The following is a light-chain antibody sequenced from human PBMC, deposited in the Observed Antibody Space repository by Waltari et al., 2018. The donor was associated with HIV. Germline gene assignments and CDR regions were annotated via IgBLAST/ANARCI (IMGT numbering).Light chain of an antibody. Sequence: QSVLTQPPSVSGAPGQTVTISCTGSSSNIGAGYDVHWYQQHPGKAPKLMIYEVSNRPSWVSNRCSGSKSSNTASLTISGLQAEDEADYYCSSYTSSSSVVFGGGTKLTVL. CDR1: SSNIGAGYD. J-gene: IGLJ2*01. V-gene: IGLV2-14*01. CDR3: SSYTSSSSVV. CDR2: EVS.